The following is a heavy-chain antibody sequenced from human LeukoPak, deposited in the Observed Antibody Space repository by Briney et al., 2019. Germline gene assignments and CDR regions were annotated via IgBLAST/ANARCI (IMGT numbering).Heavy chain of an antibody. J-gene: IGHJ4*02. CDR3: AKWAYCTNGVCFGSPDY. D-gene: IGHD2-8*01. CDR2: ISGSGGST. V-gene: IGHV3-23*01. CDR1: GFTFSSYA. Sequence: GGSLRLSCAASGFTFSSYAMSWVRQAPGKGLEWVSAISGSGGSTYYADSVKGRFTISRDNSKNTLYLQMNSLRAEDTAVYYCAKWAYCTNGVCFGSPDYWGQGTLVTVSS.